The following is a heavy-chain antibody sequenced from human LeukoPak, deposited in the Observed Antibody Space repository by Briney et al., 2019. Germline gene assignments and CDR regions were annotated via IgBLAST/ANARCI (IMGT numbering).Heavy chain of an antibody. Sequence: ASVKVSCKVSGYTLTELSMHWVRQAPGQGLEWMGWINPNSGGTNYAQKFQGRVTMTRDTSISTAYMELSRLRSDDTAVYYCARGSWDYDSSGYYYGFCFDYWGQGTLVTVSS. D-gene: IGHD3-22*01. CDR3: ARGSWDYDSSGYYYGFCFDY. CDR2: INPNSGGT. J-gene: IGHJ4*02. V-gene: IGHV1-2*02. CDR1: GYTLTELS.